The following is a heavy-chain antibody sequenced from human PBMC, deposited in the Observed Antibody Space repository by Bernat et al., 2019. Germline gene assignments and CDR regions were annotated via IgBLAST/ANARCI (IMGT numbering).Heavy chain of an antibody. V-gene: IGHV4-39*01. J-gene: IGHJ4*02. CDR2: IYYIGST. D-gene: IGHD6-19*01. Sequence: QLQLQESGPGLVKPSETLSLTCTVSGGSISSSSYYWGWIRQPPGKGRGWFGGIYYIGSTYYNPSLKSRVTISVDTSKNQFSLRLSSVTAADTAVYYCARWPPIAVAGKGLDYWGQGTLVTVSS. CDR1: GGSISSSSYY. CDR3: ARWPPIAVAGKGLDY.